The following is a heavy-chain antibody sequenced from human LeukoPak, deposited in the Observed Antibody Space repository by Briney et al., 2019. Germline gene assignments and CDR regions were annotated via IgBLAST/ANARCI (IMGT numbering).Heavy chain of an antibody. D-gene: IGHD5-18*01. CDR2: MNPNSGNT. J-gene: IGHJ4*02. CDR1: GYTFTGYY. CDR3: ARAPGYSPYYFDY. Sequence: ASVKVSCKASGYTFTGYYTHWVRQAPGQGLEWMGWMNPNSGNTGYAQKFQGRVTITRNTSISTAYMELSSLRSEDTAVYYCARAPGYSPYYFDYWGQGTLVTVSS. V-gene: IGHV1-8*03.